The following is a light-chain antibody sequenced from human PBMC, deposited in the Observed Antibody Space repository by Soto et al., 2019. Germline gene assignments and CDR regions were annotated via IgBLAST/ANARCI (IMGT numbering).Light chain of an antibody. V-gene: IGKV1-5*03. J-gene: IGKJ1*01. CDR1: QSIGSW. CDR2: KAS. CDR3: QQYGSYSPWT. Sequence: DIQMTQSPSTLSASVGDRVTITCRASQSIGSWLAWYQQKPGKAPKLLTYKASSLESGVPSRFSGSGSGTEFTLTISSLQPDDFASYYCQQYGSYSPWTFCQGTKVEIK.